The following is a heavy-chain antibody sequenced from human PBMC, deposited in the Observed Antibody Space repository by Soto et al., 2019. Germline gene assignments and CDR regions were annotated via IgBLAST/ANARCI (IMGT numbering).Heavy chain of an antibody. CDR3: ARHTPAISISDH. D-gene: IGHD2-15*01. V-gene: IGHV4-39*01. Sequence: QLQLQESGPGLVKPSETLSLTCTVSGGSISSSSYYWGWIRQPPGKGLEWIGSIYYSGSTYYNPSLKSRATIPVDTSKNQFSLTLSSVAAADMAVYYCARHTPAISISDHWGQGTLVTVSS. CDR2: IYYSGST. J-gene: IGHJ4*02. CDR1: GGSISSSSYY.